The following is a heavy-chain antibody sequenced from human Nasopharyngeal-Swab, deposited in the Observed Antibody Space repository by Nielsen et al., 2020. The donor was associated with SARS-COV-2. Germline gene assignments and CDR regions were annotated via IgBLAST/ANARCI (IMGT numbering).Heavy chain of an antibody. CDR1: GYTFNTYT. Sequence: ASVKVSCKASGYTFNTYTMTWVRQAPGQGPEWMGWINTNTGNPTYTQGFTGRFVFSLDTSVNTAYLQISSLKPEDTAVYYCATRYHWGQGTLVTVSS. CDR3: ATRYH. V-gene: IGHV7-4-1*02. J-gene: IGHJ5*02. CDR2: INTNTGNP.